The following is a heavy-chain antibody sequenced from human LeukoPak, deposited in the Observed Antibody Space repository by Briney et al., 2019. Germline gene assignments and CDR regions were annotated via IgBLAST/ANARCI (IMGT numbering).Heavy chain of an antibody. CDR1: GGSISSGSYC. Sequence: SETLSLTCTVSGGSISSGSYCWSWIRQPAGKGLEWIGHIHISGNTNYNPSLKSRVTISVDTSKNQFSLKLSSVTAADTAMYYCARVDGSCSGGSCPSGNWFDPWGQGTLVTVSS. V-gene: IGHV4-61*09. J-gene: IGHJ5*02. CDR3: ARVDGSCSGGSCPSGNWFDP. CDR2: IHISGNT. D-gene: IGHD2-15*01.